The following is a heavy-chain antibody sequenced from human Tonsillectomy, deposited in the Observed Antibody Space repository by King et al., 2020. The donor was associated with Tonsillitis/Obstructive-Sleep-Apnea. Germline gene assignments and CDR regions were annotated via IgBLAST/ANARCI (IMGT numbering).Heavy chain of an antibody. V-gene: IGHV3-11*01. CDR1: GFTFSDYY. Sequence: VQLVESGGGLVKPGGSLRLSCAASGFTFSDYYMTWVRQAPGKGLEWVSYISTSVSVINYAASVKGRFTISRDNARNSLYLQMNSLRAEDTAVYYCARGATHGEWLDYWGQGTLVTVSS. J-gene: IGHJ4*02. CDR2: ISTSVSVI. CDR3: ARGATHGEWLDY. D-gene: IGHD2-8*01.